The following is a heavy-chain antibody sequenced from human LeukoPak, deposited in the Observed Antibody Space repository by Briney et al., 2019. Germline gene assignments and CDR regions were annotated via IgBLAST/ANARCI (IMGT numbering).Heavy chain of an antibody. D-gene: IGHD7-27*01. CDR3: ARGHWGPGFDY. V-gene: IGHV1-2*02. CDR1: GYTFSGYY. J-gene: IGHJ4*02. CDR2: INPHTGGA. Sequence: ASVKVSCKTFGYTFSGYYMQWVRQAPGQGLEWMGWINPHTGGAKYGHKFQGRVTMTRDKSINTAYMEVSSLRSDDTAVYYCARGHWGPGFDYWGQGTLVTASS.